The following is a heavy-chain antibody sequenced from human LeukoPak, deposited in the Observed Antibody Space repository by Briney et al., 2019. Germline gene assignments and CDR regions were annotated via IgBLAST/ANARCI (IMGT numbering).Heavy chain of an antibody. CDR2: FHNSGTS. V-gene: IGHV4-59*02. J-gene: IGHJ4*02. CDR1: DDSVSDYY. D-gene: IGHD3-16*01. CDR3: TRGAGWLIDY. Sequence: PSETLSLTCTVSDDSVSDYYRGWIRQPPGKGLEWIGYFHNSGTSTYNPSLKSRVTISADTSKNQFSLKLNSLTTADTAVYYCTRGAGWLIDYWGQGILVTVSS.